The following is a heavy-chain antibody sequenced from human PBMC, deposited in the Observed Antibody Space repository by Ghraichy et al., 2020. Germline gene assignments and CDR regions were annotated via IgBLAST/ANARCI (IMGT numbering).Heavy chain of an antibody. D-gene: IGHD6-19*01. V-gene: IGHV4-38-2*01. CDR2: IYHSGST. CDR1: GYSISSGYY. J-gene: IGHJ4*02. CDR3: ARVYRDSIGIAVALADY. Sequence: SETLSLTCAVSGYSISSGYYWGWIRQPPGKGLEWIGSIYHSGSTYYNPSLKSRVTISVDTSKNQFSLKLSSVTAADTAVYYCARVYRDSIGIAVALADYWGQGTLVTVSS.